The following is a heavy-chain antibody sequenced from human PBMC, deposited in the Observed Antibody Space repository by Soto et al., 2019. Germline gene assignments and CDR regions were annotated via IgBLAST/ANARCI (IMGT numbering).Heavy chain of an antibody. V-gene: IGHV1-18*01. CDR3: ARMNPGYSSGWYPYYLDY. J-gene: IGHJ4*02. D-gene: IGHD6-19*01. CDR1: GYTFTSYG. Sequence: QVQLVQSGAEVKKPGASVKVSCKASGYTFTSYGISWVRQAPGQGLEWMGWISAYNGNTNYAQKLQGRVTMTTDTSTSTAYMELRSLRSDDTAVYYCARMNPGYSSGWYPYYLDYWGQGTLVTVSS. CDR2: ISAYNGNT.